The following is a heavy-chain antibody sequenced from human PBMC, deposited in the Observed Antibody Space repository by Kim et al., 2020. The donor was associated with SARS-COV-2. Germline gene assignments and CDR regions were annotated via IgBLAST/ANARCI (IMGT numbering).Heavy chain of an antibody. Sequence: AAPVKGRFTISRDDSKNTLYLQMNSLKTEDTAVYYCTTDWIVVLNQRNDYWGQGTLVTVSS. J-gene: IGHJ4*02. V-gene: IGHV3-15*01. CDR3: TTDWIVVLNQRNDY. D-gene: IGHD3-22*01.